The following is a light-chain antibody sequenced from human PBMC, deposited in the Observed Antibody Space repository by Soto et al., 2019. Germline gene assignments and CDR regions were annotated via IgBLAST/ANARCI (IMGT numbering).Light chain of an antibody. J-gene: IGKJ1*01. CDR2: SAT. V-gene: IGKV3-15*01. CDR3: QQYDNWPPLT. CDR1: QSVKKN. Sequence: EGVLTQSPATLSVSPVDRATLSCRASQSVKKNLAWYRQTLGQAPRLLVYSATTRAAGVPPRFSGSGSGTEFTLTISSLQSEDSAVYYCQQYDNWPPLTFGQGTQVDIK.